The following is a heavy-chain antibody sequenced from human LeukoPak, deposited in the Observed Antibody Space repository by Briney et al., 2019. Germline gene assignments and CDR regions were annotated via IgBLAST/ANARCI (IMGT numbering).Heavy chain of an antibody. CDR1: GGSFTGYY. CDR2: INHSGST. J-gene: IGHJ4*02. D-gene: IGHD1-26*01. Sequence: SQTLSLTCAVYGGSFTGYYWSWIRQPPVKGLEWIGEINHSGSTNYNPSLKSRVTISVDTSKNQFSLKLSSVTAADTAVYYCAGGRSGGHSGSYLLGYWGQGTLVTVSS. CDR3: AGGRSGGHSGSYLLGY. V-gene: IGHV4-34*01.